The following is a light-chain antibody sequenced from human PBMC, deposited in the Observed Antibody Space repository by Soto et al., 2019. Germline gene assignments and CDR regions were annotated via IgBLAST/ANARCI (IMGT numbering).Light chain of an antibody. CDR3: SSYAGRTVV. V-gene: IGLV2-8*01. CDR2: EVS. Sequence: QSALTQPPSASGSPGQSVTISCTGTNSDVGNYNYVSWYQQHPGKAPKVIIYEVSKRPSGVPDRFSGSKSGNTASLTVSGLQAEDEADYHCSSYAGRTVVFGGGTKVTVL. J-gene: IGLJ2*01. CDR1: NSDVGNYNY.